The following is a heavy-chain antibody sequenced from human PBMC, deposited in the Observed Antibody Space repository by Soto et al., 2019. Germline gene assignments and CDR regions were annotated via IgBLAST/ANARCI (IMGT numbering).Heavy chain of an antibody. CDR3: ARDVGTQMDFWSTSGMDV. CDR2: ITYDGSSK. V-gene: IGHV3-30-3*01. J-gene: IGHJ6*02. Sequence: PGGSLRLSCAASGLSFGDDAMHWVRQAPGKGLEWVGVITYDGSSKYYADSVRGRFTISRDNSKSTLYLQMDSLITKDTAVYYCARDVGTQMDFWSTSGMDVWGQGTTVNVSS. D-gene: IGHD3-3*01. CDR1: GLSFGDDA.